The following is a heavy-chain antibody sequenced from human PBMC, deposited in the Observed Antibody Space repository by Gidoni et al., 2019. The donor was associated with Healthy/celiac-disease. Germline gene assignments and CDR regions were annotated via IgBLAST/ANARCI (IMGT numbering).Heavy chain of an antibody. CDR2: IYYSGST. Sequence: QVQLQESGPGLVKLSQTLSLTCTVSGGSISSGGYYWSWIRQHPGKGLEWIGYIYYSGSTYYNPSLKSRVTISVDTSKNQFSLKLSSVTAADTAVYYCARKGEVYYYGMDVWGQGTTVTVSS. J-gene: IGHJ6*02. CDR3: ARKGEVYYYGMDV. D-gene: IGHD2-21*01. V-gene: IGHV4-31*03. CDR1: GGSISSGGYY.